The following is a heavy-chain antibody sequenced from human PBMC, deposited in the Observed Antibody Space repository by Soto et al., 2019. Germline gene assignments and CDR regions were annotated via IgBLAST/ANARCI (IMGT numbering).Heavy chain of an antibody. V-gene: IGHV1-69*02. D-gene: IGHD4-17*01. J-gene: IGHJ3*02. CDR3: ARSDYGDYVNAFDI. Sequence: QVQLVQSGAEVKKPGSSVKVSCKASGGTFSSYTISWVRQAPGQGLEWMGRIIPILGLANYAQKFQGRVTITADKSTSTAYMELSSLRSEDTAVYYCARSDYGDYVNAFDICGQGTMVTVST. CDR1: GGTFSSYT. CDR2: IIPILGLA.